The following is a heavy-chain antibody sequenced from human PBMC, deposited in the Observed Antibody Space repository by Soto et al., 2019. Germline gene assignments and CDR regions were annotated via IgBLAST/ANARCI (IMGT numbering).Heavy chain of an antibody. D-gene: IGHD1-26*01. V-gene: IGHV3-48*02. CDR3: ASDRPEWELEYYFDY. J-gene: IGHJ4*02. CDR2: ISSSSSTI. CDR1: GFTFSSYS. Sequence: EVQLVESGGGLVQPGGSLRLSCAASGFTFSSYSMNWVRQAPGKGLEWVSYISSSSSTIYYADSVKGRFTISRDNAKNSLYLQTNSLRDEDTAVYYCASDRPEWELEYYFDYWGQGTLVTVSS.